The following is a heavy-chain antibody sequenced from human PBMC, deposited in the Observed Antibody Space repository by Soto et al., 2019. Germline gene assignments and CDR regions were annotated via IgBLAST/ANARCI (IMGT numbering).Heavy chain of an antibody. D-gene: IGHD1-26*01. CDR3: AKDGGIVGASYYFDY. CDR2: ISYDGSNK. V-gene: IGHV3-30*18. Sequence: ESGGGVVQPGRSLRLSCAASGFTFSSYGMHWVRQAPGKGLEWVAVISYDGSNKYYADSVKGRFTISRDNSKNTLYLQMNSLRAEDTAVYYCAKDGGIVGASYYFDYWGQGTLVTVSS. CDR1: GFTFSSYG. J-gene: IGHJ4*02.